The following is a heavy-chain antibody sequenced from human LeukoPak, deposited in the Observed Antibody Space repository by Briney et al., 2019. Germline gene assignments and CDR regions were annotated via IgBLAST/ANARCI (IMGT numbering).Heavy chain of an antibody. V-gene: IGHV5-51*01. CDR3: ARQRAHPTRDAFYI. J-gene: IGHJ3*02. Sequence: GESLKISFQGSGYSFTSYWIGWVRQMPGKGLEWMGIIYPGDSDTRYSPSFQGQVTISADKSISTAYLQWSSLKASDTAMYYCARQRAHPTRDAFYIWGQGTMVTVSS. CDR1: GYSFTSYW. CDR2: IYPGDSDT.